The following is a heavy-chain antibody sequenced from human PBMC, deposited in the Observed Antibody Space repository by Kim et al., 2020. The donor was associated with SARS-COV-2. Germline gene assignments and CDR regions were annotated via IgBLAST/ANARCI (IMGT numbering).Heavy chain of an antibody. CDR3: ASLRVPGDFDY. J-gene: IGHJ4*02. Sequence: SETLSLTCTVSGDSVSNSNYYWAWIRQPPGKGLEWIANVYYTGNTYYNPSLTGRVTISVDTSTNEFSLSLTSVTAADTAVYYCASLRVPGDFDYWGQGTLVTVSS. CDR1: GDSVSNSNYY. V-gene: IGHV4-39*07. CDR2: VYYTGNT. D-gene: IGHD3-3*01.